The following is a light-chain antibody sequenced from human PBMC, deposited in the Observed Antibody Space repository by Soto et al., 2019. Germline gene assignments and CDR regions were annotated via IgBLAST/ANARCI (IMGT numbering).Light chain of an antibody. V-gene: IGKV1-39*01. CDR2: AAS. CDR3: QQSFSTLGWT. J-gene: IGKJ1*01. Sequence: IQMTQSPSSLSASVGDRVTITCQASQDISNYLNWYQQKPGKAPKLLISAASSLQSGVPSRFSGSGSGTDFTLTISSLQPEDFATYYCQQSFSTLGWTFGQGTKVDI. CDR1: QDISNY.